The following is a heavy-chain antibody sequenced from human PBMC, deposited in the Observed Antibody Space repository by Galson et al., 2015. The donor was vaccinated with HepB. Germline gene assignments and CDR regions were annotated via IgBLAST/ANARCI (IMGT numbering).Heavy chain of an antibody. CDR2: ISSSGSTI. V-gene: IGHV3-11*01. CDR1: GFTFSDYY. D-gene: IGHD3-16*02. Sequence: LRLSCAASGFTFSDYYMSWIRQAPGKGLEWVSYISSSGSTIYYADSVKGRFTISRDNAKNSLYLQMNSLRAEDTAVYYCARDGVYDYIWGSYRSYWYFDLWGRGTLVTVSS. J-gene: IGHJ2*01. CDR3: ARDGVYDYIWGSYRSYWYFDL.